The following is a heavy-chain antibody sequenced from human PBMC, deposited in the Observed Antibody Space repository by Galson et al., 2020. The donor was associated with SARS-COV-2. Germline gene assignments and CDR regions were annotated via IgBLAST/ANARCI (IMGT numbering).Heavy chain of an antibody. V-gene: IGHV3-11*04. CDR2: ISSTSSRQ. Sequence: NSGGSLRPSCAASAFCLSDSYMTWVRQAPGNGLKWVSYISSTSSRQQYAASVKGRFTVSTDNARNSLYLQMTSLGVEDTAVYYCVRDLGSGAISYWGQGTLVIVSS. J-gene: IGHJ4*02. CDR3: VRDLGSGAISY. CDR1: AFCLSDSY. D-gene: IGHD3-3*01.